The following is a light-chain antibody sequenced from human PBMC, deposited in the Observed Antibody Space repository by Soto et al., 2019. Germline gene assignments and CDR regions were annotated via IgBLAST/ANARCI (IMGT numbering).Light chain of an antibody. V-gene: IGKV1-5*01. Sequence: DIQLTQSPSTLSASVGDRVSITCRASQSISPWLAWYQQKPGKAPKLLIFDASSLESRVSSRFSGRGAGTQFTLTSSSLQPDDFATYYCQQYSTYPWTVGQGTKVEI. J-gene: IGKJ1*01. CDR1: QSISPW. CDR2: DAS. CDR3: QQYSTYPWT.